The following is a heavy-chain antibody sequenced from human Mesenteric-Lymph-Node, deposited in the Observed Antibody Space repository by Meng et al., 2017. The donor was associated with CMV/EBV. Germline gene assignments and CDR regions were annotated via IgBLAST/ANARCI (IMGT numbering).Heavy chain of an antibody. Sequence: LRLSCTVSGGSISSGDYYWSWIRQPPGKGLEWIGYIYYSGSTYYNPSLKSRVTISVDTSKNQFSLKLSSVTAADTAVYYCARGVFERWLQPVDYWGQGTLVTVSS. J-gene: IGHJ4*02. V-gene: IGHV4-30-4*08. CDR2: IYYSGST. D-gene: IGHD5-24*01. CDR1: GGSISSGDYY. CDR3: ARGVFERWLQPVDY.